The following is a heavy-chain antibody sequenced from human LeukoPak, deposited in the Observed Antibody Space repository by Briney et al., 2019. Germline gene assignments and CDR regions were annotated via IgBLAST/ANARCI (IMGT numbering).Heavy chain of an antibody. D-gene: IGHD3-10*01. V-gene: IGHV3-30-3*01. J-gene: IGHJ4*02. CDR3: AREGYYGSGSPPSLYFDY. CDR2: TSSDLNVK. CDR1: GFTFSSYA. Sequence: GGSLRLSCSASGFTFSSYAIHWVRQAPGKGLEWVAVTSSDLNVKLYADSVKGRFTISRDNSRSTLYLQMNSLRPEDTAIYYCAREGYYGSGSPPSLYFDYWGQGTLVTVSS.